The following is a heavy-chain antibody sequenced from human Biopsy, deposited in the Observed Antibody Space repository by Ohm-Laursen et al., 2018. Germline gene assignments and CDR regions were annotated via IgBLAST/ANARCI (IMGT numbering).Heavy chain of an antibody. Sequence: SETLSLTCTVSGGSFTGHYWSWIRQPPGKGLEWIGHISHTGCTSYNASLKSRVTISVDTSRNHFSLRLSSLTAADTAVYYCARESNDFGGLYFPRWGQGTLLTVSS. CDR3: ARESNDFGGLYFPR. J-gene: IGHJ4*02. CDR1: GGSFTGHY. D-gene: IGHD4-23*01. V-gene: IGHV4-59*11. CDR2: ISHTGCT.